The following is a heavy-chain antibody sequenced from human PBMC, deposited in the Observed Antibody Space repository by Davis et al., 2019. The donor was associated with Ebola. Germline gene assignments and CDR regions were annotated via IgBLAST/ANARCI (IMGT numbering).Heavy chain of an antibody. CDR2: INAGNGNT. CDR3: ARDRLISVVTNYYYYGMDV. D-gene: IGHD2-21*02. CDR1: GYTFTSYA. V-gene: IGHV1-3*01. J-gene: IGHJ6*02. Sequence: ASVKVSCKASGYTFTSYAMHWVRQAPGQRLEWMGWINAGNGNTKYSQKFQGRVTITRDTSASTAYMELSSLRSEDTAVYYCARDRLISVVTNYYYYGMDVWGQGTTVTVSS.